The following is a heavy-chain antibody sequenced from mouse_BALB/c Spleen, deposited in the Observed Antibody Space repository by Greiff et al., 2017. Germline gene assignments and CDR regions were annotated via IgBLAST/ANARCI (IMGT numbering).Heavy chain of an antibody. Sequence: EVMLVESGGGLVQPGGSRKLSCAASGFTFSDYGMAWVRQAPGKGPEWVAFISNLAYSIYYADTVTGRFTISRENAKNTLYLEMSSLRSEDTAMYYCARGGIYGYDGPYWYFDVWGAGTTVTVSS. D-gene: IGHD2-2*01. J-gene: IGHJ1*01. CDR1: GFTFSDYG. CDR2: ISNLAYSI. V-gene: IGHV5-15*02. CDR3: ARGGIYGYDGPYWYFDV.